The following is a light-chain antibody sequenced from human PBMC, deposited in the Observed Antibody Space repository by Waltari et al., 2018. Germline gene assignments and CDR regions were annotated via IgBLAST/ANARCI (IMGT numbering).Light chain of an antibody. J-gene: IGKJ1*01. CDR2: WAS. CDR3: LQYLPTPRT. Sequence: DVVMTQSPDSLAVSLGERATINCKSSQSLLYTSNNKNYLAWYQQKPGQPPKILIYWASIRESGVPDRFSGSGSGTDFTLTISGLQAEDVASYFCLQYLPTPRTFGQGTKVEIK. CDR1: QSLLYTSNNKNY. V-gene: IGKV4-1*01.